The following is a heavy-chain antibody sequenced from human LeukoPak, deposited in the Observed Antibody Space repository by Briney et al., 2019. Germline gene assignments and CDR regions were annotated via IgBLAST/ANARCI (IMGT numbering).Heavy chain of an antibody. CDR2: ISSSSSYI. J-gene: IGHJ4*02. Sequence: GGSLRLSCAATGFTFCSYNMNWVRQAQGKGLEWVSSISSSSSYIYYADSVKGRFTISRDNAKNSLYLQMNSLRAEDTAVHYCARLHYGSGSYYSVGFDYWGQGTLVTVSS. CDR1: GFTFCSYN. CDR3: ARLHYGSGSYYSVGFDY. D-gene: IGHD3-10*01. V-gene: IGHV3-21*01.